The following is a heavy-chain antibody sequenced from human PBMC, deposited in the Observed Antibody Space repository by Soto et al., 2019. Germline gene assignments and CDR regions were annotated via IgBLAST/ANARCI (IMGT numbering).Heavy chain of an antibody. J-gene: IGHJ6*02. D-gene: IGHD2-2*01. Sequence: GASVKVSCKASGYSFTDYYVHWVRQAPGQGLECMGLINPNTGGTTYAQKFQGRVAMTRDTSTNTAYMELRSLRSDDTAVYFCARQRYQVISDGMDVWGQGTTVTVSS. CDR3: ARQRYQVISDGMDV. V-gene: IGHV1-2*02. CDR2: INPNTGGT. CDR1: GYSFTDYY.